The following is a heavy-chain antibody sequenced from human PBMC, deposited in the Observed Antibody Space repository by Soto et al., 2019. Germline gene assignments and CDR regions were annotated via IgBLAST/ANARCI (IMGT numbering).Heavy chain of an antibody. J-gene: IGHJ5*02. CDR2: ISQTGAT. CDR1: GGSITSGNSYS. CDR3: ARAVSPYFGTWFDP. Sequence: TLSLTCAVSGGSITSGNSYSWAWIRQPPGGGLEWIGSISQTGATSYNPSLKSRVSVSLDKSKNQFSLRLSSVTAADMAVYYCARAVSPYFGTWFDPWGQGTLVTVSS. D-gene: IGHD3-10*01. V-gene: IGHV4-30-2*01.